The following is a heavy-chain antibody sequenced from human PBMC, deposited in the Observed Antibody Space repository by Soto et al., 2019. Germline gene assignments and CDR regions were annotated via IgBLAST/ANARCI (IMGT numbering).Heavy chain of an antibody. CDR3: ARLSGTWRAFDI. J-gene: IGHJ3*02. CDR2: IYTDGSST. CDR1: GFTFSSYW. D-gene: IGHD1-7*01. V-gene: IGHV3-74*01. Sequence: EVQLVESGGGLVQPGGSLRLSCAVSGFTFSSYWMHWVRQAPGKGLVWVSRIYTDGSSTNYADSVQGRFTISRDNAKNTLYLQMNSLRAEDTAVYYCARLSGTWRAFDIWGQGTMVTVSS.